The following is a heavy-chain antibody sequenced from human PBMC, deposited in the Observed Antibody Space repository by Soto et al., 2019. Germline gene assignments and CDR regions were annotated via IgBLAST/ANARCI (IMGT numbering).Heavy chain of an antibody. J-gene: IGHJ4*02. V-gene: IGHV1-69*01. Sequence: QVQLVQSGAEVKKPGSSVKVSCKASGVPFSTYIMSWVRQAPGQGLEWMGGIIPMFGTANYAQKFQARVTITADESTSTVYMELSGLTSEVTAMYYCARGSHSSGIAVAGYDYWGQGTLVTVST. CDR2: IIPMFGTA. CDR1: GVPFSTYI. CDR3: ARGSHSSGIAVAGYDY. D-gene: IGHD6-19*01.